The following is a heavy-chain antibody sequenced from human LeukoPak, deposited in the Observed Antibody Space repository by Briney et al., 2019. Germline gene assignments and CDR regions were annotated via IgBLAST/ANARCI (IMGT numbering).Heavy chain of an antibody. J-gene: IGHJ6*03. CDR3: AREPLPDYYYYYMDV. CDR2: INPNSGGT. V-gene: IGHV1-2*02. CDR1: GYTFTGYY. Sequence: GASVKVSCKASGYTFTGYYMHWVRQAPGQGLEWMGWINPNSGGTNYAQKFQGRVTMTRDTSISTAYMELSRLRSDDTAVYYCAREPLPDYYYYYMDVWGKGPTVTVSS.